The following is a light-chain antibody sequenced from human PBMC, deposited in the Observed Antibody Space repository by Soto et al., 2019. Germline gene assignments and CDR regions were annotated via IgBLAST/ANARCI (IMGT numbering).Light chain of an antibody. Sequence: DIQMTQSPSSLSASVGDRVTITCQASQDISNYLSWYQQKPGKAPKVLIYHASNLETGVPSRFSVSGSGTHFTFTISSLQPEDIAAYYCQQYDNLPLTFGGGTKVEIK. CDR3: QQYDNLPLT. CDR2: HAS. J-gene: IGKJ4*01. CDR1: QDISNY. V-gene: IGKV1-33*01.